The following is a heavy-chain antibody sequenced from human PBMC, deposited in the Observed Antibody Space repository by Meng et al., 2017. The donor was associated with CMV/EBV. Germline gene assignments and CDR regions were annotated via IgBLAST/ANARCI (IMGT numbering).Heavy chain of an antibody. Sequence: SETLSLTCTVSGCSISSSSYYWGWVRQPPGQGFEWIGSLYYTGSTYYNTSLGSRVTMSVDTSRNQFSLKLSSVTAADTAVYYCARQGGASPTTGVFWGPGILVTVSS. J-gene: IGHJ4*02. D-gene: IGHD1-26*01. CDR1: GCSISSSSYY. V-gene: IGHV4-39*01. CDR3: ARQGGASPTTGVF. CDR2: LYYTGST.